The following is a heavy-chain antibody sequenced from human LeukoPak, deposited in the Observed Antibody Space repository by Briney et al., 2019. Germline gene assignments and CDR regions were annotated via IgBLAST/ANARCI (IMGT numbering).Heavy chain of an antibody. Sequence: SETLSLTCTVSGGSISSGSYYWSWIRQPPGKGLEWIGEINHSGSTNYNPSLKSRVTISVDTSKNQFSLKLSSVTAADTAVYYCARGGGLELRPAALAFDYWGQGTLVTVSS. V-gene: IGHV4-39*07. CDR1: GGSISSGSYY. CDR3: ARGGGLELRPAALAFDY. J-gene: IGHJ4*02. CDR2: INHSGST. D-gene: IGHD1-7*01.